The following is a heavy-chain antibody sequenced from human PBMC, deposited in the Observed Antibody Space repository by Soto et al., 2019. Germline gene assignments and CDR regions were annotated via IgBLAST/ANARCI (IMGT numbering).Heavy chain of an antibody. CDR1: GFTFSSYG. Sequence: GGSLRLSCAASGFTFSSYGMHWVRQAPGKGLEWVAVIWYDGSNKYYADSVKGRFTISRDNSKNTLYLQMNSLRAEDTAVYYCAITLGEYSPFDYWGQGTLVTVSS. CDR2: IWYDGSNK. D-gene: IGHD3-10*01. J-gene: IGHJ4*02. V-gene: IGHV3-33*01. CDR3: AITLGEYSPFDY.